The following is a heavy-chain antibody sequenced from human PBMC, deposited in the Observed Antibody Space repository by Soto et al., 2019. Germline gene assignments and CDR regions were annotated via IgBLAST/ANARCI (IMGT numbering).Heavy chain of an antibody. CDR2: ISYDGTYK. V-gene: IGHV3-30*14. J-gene: IGHJ6*02. Sequence: GGSLRLSCAASGFTFNNFAMHWVRQAPGKGLEWVAFISYDGTYKYYADSVRGRFTVYRHNSKSTLFLQMNSLKFEDTVVYVCVNEVDVAFSSLQYGMDVWGQGTTVTVS. D-gene: IGHD5-12*01. CDR1: GFTFNNFA. CDR3: VNEVDVAFSSLQYGMDV.